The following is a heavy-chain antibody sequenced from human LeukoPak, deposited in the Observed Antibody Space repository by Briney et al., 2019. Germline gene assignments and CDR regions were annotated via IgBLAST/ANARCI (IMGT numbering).Heavy chain of an antibody. CDR2: IRSKANSYAT. Sequence: GGSLRLSCAASGFTFSGSAMHWVRQAFGKGLEWVGRIRSKANSYATAYAASVKGRFTISRDDSKNTAYLQMNSLKTEDTAVYYCTRYSYYYYYYMDVWGKGTTVTVSS. CDR1: GFTFSGSA. J-gene: IGHJ6*03. V-gene: IGHV3-73*01. D-gene: IGHD1-26*01. CDR3: TRYSYYYYYYMDV.